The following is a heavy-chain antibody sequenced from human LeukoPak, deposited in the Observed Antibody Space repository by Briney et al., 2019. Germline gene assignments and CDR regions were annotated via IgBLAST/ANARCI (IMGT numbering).Heavy chain of an antibody. D-gene: IGHD6-19*01. J-gene: IGHJ3*02. CDR1: GGSTTGHY. V-gene: IGHV4-59*08. Sequence: PSETLSLTCAVSGGSTTGHYCNWIRQTPGMRLEWIGYTSYSRTTIYNSYFKGRATMSIDTSKNQLYLNLTSVTATDTAVYYCAKLGHSDGWYLGAFDIWGQGTTVIVSS. CDR2: TSYSRTT. CDR3: AKLGHSDGWYLGAFDI.